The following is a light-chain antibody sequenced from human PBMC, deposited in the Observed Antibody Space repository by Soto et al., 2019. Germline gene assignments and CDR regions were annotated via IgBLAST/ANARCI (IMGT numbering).Light chain of an antibody. Sequence: IGLTQTQDTLSLSAGARATLSCRASQSVSNNYLGWYQQKPGQAPRLLIYAASSRATGIPDRFSGSGSGTDFTLTISRLEPEDFAVYYCQDYGSSPQTFGQGTKVDIK. J-gene: IGKJ1*01. CDR3: QDYGSSPQT. V-gene: IGKV3-20*01. CDR2: AAS. CDR1: QSVSNNY.